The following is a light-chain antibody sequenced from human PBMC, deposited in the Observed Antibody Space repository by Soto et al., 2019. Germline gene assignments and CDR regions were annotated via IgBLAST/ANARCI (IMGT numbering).Light chain of an antibody. Sequence: DIQMTQSPSSLSASVGDRVTITCRASQGISNYLAWYQQKPGKVPKLLIYAASSLQSGVPSWFSGSGSGPDFTLTLSSLQPEDVATYSCKKYNSASRTFGQGTRLEIK. J-gene: IGKJ5*01. CDR2: AAS. V-gene: IGKV1-27*01. CDR3: KKYNSASRT. CDR1: QGISNY.